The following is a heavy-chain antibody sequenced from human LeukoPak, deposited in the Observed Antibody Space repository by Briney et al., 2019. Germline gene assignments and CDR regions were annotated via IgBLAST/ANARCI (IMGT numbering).Heavy chain of an antibody. Sequence: GGSLRLSCAASGFTFSNYWMSWVRQAPGKGLEWVANIKQDGGDAYYVDSVKGRFTISRDNAKNSVYLQMNSLRAGDTAVYYCARDPYYFDSSGYYFGAFDIWGQGTMVTVSS. CDR2: IKQDGGDA. D-gene: IGHD3-22*01. J-gene: IGHJ3*02. V-gene: IGHV3-7*04. CDR1: GFTFSNYW. CDR3: ARDPYYFDSSGYYFGAFDI.